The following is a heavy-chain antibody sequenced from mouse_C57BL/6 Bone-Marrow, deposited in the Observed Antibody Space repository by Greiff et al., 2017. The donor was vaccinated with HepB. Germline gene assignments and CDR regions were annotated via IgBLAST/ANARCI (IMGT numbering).Heavy chain of an antibody. D-gene: IGHD1-1*01. J-gene: IGHJ2*01. CDR3: ATTVVAFDY. V-gene: IGHV5-4*03. CDR2: ISDGGSYT. Sequence: DVMLVESGGGLVKPGGSLKLSCAASGFTFSSYAMSWVRQTPEKRLEWVATISDGGSYTYYPDNVKGRFTISRDNAKNNLYLQMSHLKSEDTAMYYCATTVVAFDYWGQGTTLTVSS. CDR1: GFTFSSYA.